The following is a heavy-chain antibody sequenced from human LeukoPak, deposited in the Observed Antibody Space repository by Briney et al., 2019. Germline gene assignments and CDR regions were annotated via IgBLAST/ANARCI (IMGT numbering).Heavy chain of an antibody. D-gene: IGHD4-17*01. V-gene: IGHV3-9*01. CDR1: GFTFDDYA. CDR3: ARAYYGDYEGGGFDY. Sequence: GGSLRLSCAASGFTFDDYAMHWVRQAPGKGLEWVSGISWNSGSIGYADSVKGRFTISRDNAKNSLYLQMNSLRAEDTAVYYCARAYYGDYEGGGFDYWGQGTLVTVSS. J-gene: IGHJ4*02. CDR2: ISWNSGSI.